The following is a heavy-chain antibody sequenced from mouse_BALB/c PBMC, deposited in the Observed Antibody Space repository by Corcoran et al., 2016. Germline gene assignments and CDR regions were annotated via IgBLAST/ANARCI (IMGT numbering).Heavy chain of an antibody. V-gene: IGHV14-3*02. J-gene: IGHJ2*01. Sequence: EVQLQQSGAELVKPGASVKLSCTASGFNIKDTYMHWVKQRPEQSLEWIGRIDPANGNTKYDPKFQGKATITADTSSNTAYLQLSSLTSEDTAVYYCARSNWFDYWGQGTTLTVSS. CDR2: IDPANGNT. CDR3: ARSNWFDY. CDR1: GFNIKDTY. D-gene: IGHD4-1*01.